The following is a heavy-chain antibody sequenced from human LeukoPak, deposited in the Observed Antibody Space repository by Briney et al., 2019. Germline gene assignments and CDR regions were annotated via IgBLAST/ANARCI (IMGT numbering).Heavy chain of an antibody. CDR1: GGSISSGGYS. CDR2: IYHSGST. J-gene: IGHJ4*02. CDR3: ARVRATDHYFDY. V-gene: IGHV4-30-2*01. Sequence: SETLSLTCAVSGGSISSGGYSWSWIRQPPGKGLEWIGYIYHSGSTYYNPSLKSRVTISVDRSKNQFSLKLSSVTAADTAVYYCARVRATDHYFDYWGQGTLVTVSS. D-gene: IGHD4-4*01.